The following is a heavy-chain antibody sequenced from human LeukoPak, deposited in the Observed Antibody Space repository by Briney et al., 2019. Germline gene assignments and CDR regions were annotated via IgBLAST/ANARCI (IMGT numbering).Heavy chain of an antibody. CDR1: GGSFSGYY. CDR2: INHSGST. D-gene: IGHD2-15*01. J-gene: IGHJ1*01. V-gene: IGHV4-34*01. Sequence: SETLSLTCAVYGGSFSGYYWSWIRQPPGKGLEWIGEINHSGSTNYNPSLKSRVTISVDTSKNQFSLKLSSVTAADTAVYYCARQRYCSGGSCSSYFQNWGQGTLVTVSS. CDR3: ARQRYCSGGSCSSYFQN.